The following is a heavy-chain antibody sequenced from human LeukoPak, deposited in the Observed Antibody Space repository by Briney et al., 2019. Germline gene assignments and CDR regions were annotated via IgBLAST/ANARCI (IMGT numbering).Heavy chain of an antibody. J-gene: IGHJ4*02. CDR1: GFTFSSYW. Sequence: GGSLRLSCAASGFTFSSYWMHWARQAPGKGLVWVSRINSDGSSPIYADSVKGRFTISRDNAKNTLYLQMNSLRAEDTAVYYCARSGVSNSFFDYWGQGALVTVSS. CDR2: INSDGSSP. CDR3: ARSGVSNSFFDY. V-gene: IGHV3-74*01. D-gene: IGHD6-13*01.